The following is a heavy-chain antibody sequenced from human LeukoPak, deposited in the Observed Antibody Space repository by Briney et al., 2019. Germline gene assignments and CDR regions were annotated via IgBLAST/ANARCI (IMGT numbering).Heavy chain of an antibody. D-gene: IGHD5-12*01. CDR1: GGSISSYY. Sequence: SETLSLTCTVSGGSISSYYWSWVRQPPVKGLEWIGYIYYSGSTNYNPSLKSRVTISVDTSKNQFSLKLSSVTAADTAVYYCARWGSYSGYESGFDYWGQGTLVTVSS. CDR3: ARWGSYSGYESGFDY. CDR2: IYYSGST. J-gene: IGHJ4*02. V-gene: IGHV4-59*08.